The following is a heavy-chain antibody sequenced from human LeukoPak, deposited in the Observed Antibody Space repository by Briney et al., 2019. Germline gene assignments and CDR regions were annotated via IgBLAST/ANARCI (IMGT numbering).Heavy chain of an antibody. J-gene: IGHJ4*02. CDR1: GYSISSGYY. CDR3: ATPGWYDSSGYYQR. D-gene: IGHD3-22*01. CDR2: IYYSGST. V-gene: IGHV4-38-2*02. Sequence: SETLSLTCTVSGYSISSGYYWGWIRQPPGKGLEWIGSIYYSGSTYYNPSLKSRVTISVDTSKNQFSLKLSSVTAADTAVYYCATPGWYDSSGYYQRWGQGTLVTVSS.